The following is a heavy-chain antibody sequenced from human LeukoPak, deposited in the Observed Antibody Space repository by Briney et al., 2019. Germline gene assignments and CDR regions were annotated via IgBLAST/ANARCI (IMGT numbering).Heavy chain of an antibody. D-gene: IGHD4-17*01. CDR2: IYYSGST. CDR3: ARADATATTWFDP. Sequence: SETLSLTCTVSGVSISSGGYYWRGIRQHRGKGLEWIGYIYYSGSTYYNPSLKSRFTISVDTSKNQFSRKLSSVTAADTAVYYCARADATATTWFDPWGQGTLVTVSS. J-gene: IGHJ5*02. CDR1: GVSISSGGYY. V-gene: IGHV4-31*03.